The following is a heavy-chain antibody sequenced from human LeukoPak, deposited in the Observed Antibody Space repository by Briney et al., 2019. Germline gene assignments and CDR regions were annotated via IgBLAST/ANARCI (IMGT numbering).Heavy chain of an antibody. D-gene: IGHD1-26*01. Sequence: SETLSLTCAVYGGSFSGYYWSWIRQPPGKGLEWIGEINHSGSTNYNPSLKSRVTISVDTSKNQFSLKLSSVTAADTAVYYCARGWGYYGMDVWGQGTTVTVSS. V-gene: IGHV4-34*01. CDR3: ARGWGYYGMDV. CDR1: GGSFSGYY. J-gene: IGHJ6*02. CDR2: INHSGST.